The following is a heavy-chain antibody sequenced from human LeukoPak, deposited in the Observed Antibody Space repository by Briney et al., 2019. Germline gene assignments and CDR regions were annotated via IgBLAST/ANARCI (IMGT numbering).Heavy chain of an antibody. CDR1: GYTFTSYD. CDR2: KNPNSGRT. V-gene: IGHV1-8*01. J-gene: IGHJ6*02. D-gene: IGHD2-2*01. Sequence: ASVKVSCKASGYTFTSYDINWVRQATGKGLEWMGWKNPNSGRTGFAQKFQGRLTMTMNTSISTAYMELSSLTSEDTAVYYCARGPVSTHGMDVWGQGTTVTVSS. CDR3: ARGPVSTHGMDV.